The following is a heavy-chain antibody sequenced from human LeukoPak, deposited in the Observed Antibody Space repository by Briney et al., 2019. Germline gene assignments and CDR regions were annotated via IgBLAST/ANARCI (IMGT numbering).Heavy chain of an antibody. CDR3: ARGRYCSSTSCSDFDY. CDR2: INPNSGGT. J-gene: IGHJ4*02. Sequence: ASVTVSCKASGYTFTGYYMHWVRQAPGQGLEWMGWINPNSGGTNYAQKFQGRVTMTRDTSISTAYMELSRLRSDDTAVYYCARGRYCSSTSCSDFDYWGQGTLVTVSS. V-gene: IGHV1-2*02. D-gene: IGHD2-2*01. CDR1: GYTFTGYY.